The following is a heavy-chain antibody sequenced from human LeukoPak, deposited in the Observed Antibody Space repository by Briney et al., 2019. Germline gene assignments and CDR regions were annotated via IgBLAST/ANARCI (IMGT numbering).Heavy chain of an antibody. J-gene: IGHJ4*02. V-gene: IGHV3-48*01. CDR1: GFAFSTYS. D-gene: IGHD1-1*01. CDR3: ARDPATGTTNDPTMGY. Sequence: PGGSLRLSCAASGFAFSTYSMNWVRQAPGKGLEWVSYISSSSSTIFYADSVKGRFTISRDNAKNSQYLQMNSLRAEDTAVYYCARDPATGTTNDPTMGYWGQGTLVTVSS. CDR2: ISSSSSTI.